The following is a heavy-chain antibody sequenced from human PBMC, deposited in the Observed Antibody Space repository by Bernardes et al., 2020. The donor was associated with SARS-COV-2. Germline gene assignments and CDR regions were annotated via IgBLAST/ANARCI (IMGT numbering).Heavy chain of an antibody. J-gene: IGHJ4*02. CDR1: GFNFRDYG. CDR2: IWNDGTKK. V-gene: IGHV3-33*01. D-gene: IGHD1-1*01. Sequence: GGSLRLSCPGSGFNFRDYGMHWVRQAPGKGLEWVAVIWNDGTKKYYGDSVTGRFTISKDDSKNTLFLQTDSLRVEDTAVYYCARWKHGNKDGQNDGLDHWGQGTLVTVSS. CDR3: ARWKHGNKDGQNDGLDH.